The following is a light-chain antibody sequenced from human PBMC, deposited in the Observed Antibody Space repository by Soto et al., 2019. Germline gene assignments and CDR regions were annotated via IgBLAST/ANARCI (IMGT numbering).Light chain of an antibody. V-gene: IGKV3-15*01. Sequence: EIVMTQSPATLSVSPGERATLSCRASQSVSGNLAWYQQKPGQAPRLLIFAASTRATGIPARFSGSGSGTEFTLTISSLQSEDFAVYYCQQYNNWPPIAFGPGTKVDIK. CDR1: QSVSGN. CDR3: QQYNNWPPIA. J-gene: IGKJ3*01. CDR2: AAS.